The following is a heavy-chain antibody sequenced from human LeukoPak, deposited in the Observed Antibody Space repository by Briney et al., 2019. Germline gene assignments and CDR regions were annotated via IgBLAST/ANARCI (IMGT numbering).Heavy chain of an antibody. CDR1: GYTFTSNY. J-gene: IGHJ1*01. CDR3: ARVPLHDDSGHYYPH. D-gene: IGHD3-22*01. Sequence: ASVKVSCKASGYTFTSNYIHWVRQAPGQGLEWMGMIYPRDGSTSYAQKFQGRVTIIRDTSASTAYMELSSLRSEDTAVYYCARVPLHDDSGHYYPHWGQGTLVTVSS. V-gene: IGHV1-46*01. CDR2: IYPRDGST.